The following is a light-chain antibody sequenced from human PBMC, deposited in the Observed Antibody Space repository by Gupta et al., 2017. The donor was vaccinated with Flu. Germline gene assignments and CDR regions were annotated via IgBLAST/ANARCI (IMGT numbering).Light chain of an antibody. CDR3: QQYNNWPRT. CDR1: QSVSSN. V-gene: IGKV3-15*01. CDR2: GAS. Sequence: EIVMTQSPATLSLSPGERATLSCRASQSVSSNLAWYQQKPGQAPRLLIYGASTRATGIPARCSGSGSGTEFTLTISSLQSEDFAVYYCQQYNNWPRTFGQGTKVEIK. J-gene: IGKJ1*01.